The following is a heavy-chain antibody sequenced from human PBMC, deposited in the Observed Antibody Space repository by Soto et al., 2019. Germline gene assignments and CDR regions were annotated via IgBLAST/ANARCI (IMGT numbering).Heavy chain of an antibody. J-gene: IGHJ4*02. D-gene: IGHD6-13*01. Sequence: QVQLVQSGAEVKKPGASVKVSCKASGYTFTGYYMHWVRQAPGQGLEWMGWINPNSCGTNYAQKLQGRVTMTRDTSISTAYMELSSLRSDDTAVYYCAIGPQQLVPYFDYWGQGTLVTVSS. V-gene: IGHV1-2*02. CDR2: INPNSCGT. CDR3: AIGPQQLVPYFDY. CDR1: GYTFTGYY.